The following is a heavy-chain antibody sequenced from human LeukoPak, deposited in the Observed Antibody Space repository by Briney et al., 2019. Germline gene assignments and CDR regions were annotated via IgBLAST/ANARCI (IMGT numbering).Heavy chain of an antibody. CDR2: ISSSSSYI. J-gene: IGHJ4*02. CDR3: ARVSSMGAVYYFDY. Sequence: GGSLRLSCAASGFTFSSYSMNWVRQAPGKGLEWVSSISSSSSYIYYADSVKGRFTISRDNAKNSLYLQMNSLRAEDTAVYYCARVSSMGAVYYFDYWDQGTLVTVSS. V-gene: IGHV3-21*01. CDR1: GFTFSSYS. D-gene: IGHD1-26*01.